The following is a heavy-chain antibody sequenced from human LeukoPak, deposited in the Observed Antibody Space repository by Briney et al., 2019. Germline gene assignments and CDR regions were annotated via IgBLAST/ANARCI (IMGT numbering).Heavy chain of an antibody. J-gene: IGHJ4*02. CDR2: INHSGST. Sequence: SSETLSLTCTVSGYSISSGYYWGWIRQPPGKGLEWIGEINHSGSTNYNPSLKSRVTISVDTSKNQFSLKLSSVTAADTAVYYCARGSNAGYCSSTSCLSGFDYWGQGTLVTVSS. CDR1: GYSISSGYY. D-gene: IGHD2-2*01. CDR3: ARGSNAGYCSSTSCLSGFDY. V-gene: IGHV4-38-2*02.